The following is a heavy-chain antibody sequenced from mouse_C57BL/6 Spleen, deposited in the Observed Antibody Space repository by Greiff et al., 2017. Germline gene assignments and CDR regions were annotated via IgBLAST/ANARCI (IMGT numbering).Heavy chain of an antibody. J-gene: IGHJ4*01. V-gene: IGHV1-82*01. CDR3: ARSEYYGSLYYAMDY. Sequence: VQRVESGPELVKPGASVKISCKASGYAFSSSWMNWVKQRPGKGLEWIGRIYPGDGDTNYNGKFKGKATLTADKSSSTAYMQLSSLTSEDSAVYFCARSEYYGSLYYAMDYWGQGTSVTVSS. CDR2: IYPGDGDT. CDR1: GYAFSSSW. D-gene: IGHD1-1*01.